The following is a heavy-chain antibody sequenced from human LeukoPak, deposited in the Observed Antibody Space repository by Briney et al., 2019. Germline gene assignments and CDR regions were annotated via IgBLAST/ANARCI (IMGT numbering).Heavy chain of an antibody. D-gene: IGHD3-10*01. J-gene: IGHJ4*02. Sequence: VASVKVSCKASGYTFTSYYMHWVRQAPGQGLEWMGWISANDGNTDYPQKLQGRVTMTTDTSTSTAYMELRSLRSDDTAVYYCARESHVTREDYWGQGTLVTVSS. CDR2: ISANDGNT. V-gene: IGHV1-18*04. CDR3: ARESHVTREDY. CDR1: GYTFTSYY.